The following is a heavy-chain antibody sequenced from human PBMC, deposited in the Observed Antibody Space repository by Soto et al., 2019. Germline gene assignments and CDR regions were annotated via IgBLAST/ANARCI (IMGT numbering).Heavy chain of an antibody. J-gene: IGHJ4*02. V-gene: IGHV1-3*01. D-gene: IGHD3-22*01. CDR3: GRRSGFYSVDY. CDR2: INAGNGHT. Sequence: QVQLVQSGAEVKKPGASVKVSCKASGYTFTSYAMHWVRQAPGQRLEWMGWINAGNGHTKYSQKFQGRVTITRDTSASTAYMELTSLRSEDTAVYYCGRRSGFYSVDYWGQGTLVTVSS. CDR1: GYTFTSYA.